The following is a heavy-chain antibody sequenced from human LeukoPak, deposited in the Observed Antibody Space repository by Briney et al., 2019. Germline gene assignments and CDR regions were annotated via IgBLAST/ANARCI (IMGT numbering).Heavy chain of an antibody. CDR2: IYSGGSK. J-gene: IGHJ3*02. V-gene: IGHV3-53*05. Sequence: PGGSLRLSCAASGFTVSSNYMSWVRQAPGKGLEWVSVIYSGGSKYYADFVKGRFTISRDNSKNTLYLQMNSLRAEDTAVYYCAKDRKPFQLDGFDIWGQGTMVTVSS. D-gene: IGHD6-6*01. CDR3: AKDRKPFQLDGFDI. CDR1: GFTVSSNY.